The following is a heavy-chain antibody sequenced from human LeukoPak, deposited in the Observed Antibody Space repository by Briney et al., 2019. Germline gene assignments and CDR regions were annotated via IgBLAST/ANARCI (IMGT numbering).Heavy chain of an antibody. J-gene: IGHJ4*02. Sequence: GGSLRLSCAAAGFTFSSYCMAWVRQAPGKGLEWVANIKEGGSAKYYVDSVRGRFTISRDNAKNLLYLQMNSLRAEDTAVYYCARGAYSGSYYGYWGQGTLVTVSA. CDR1: GFTFSSYC. D-gene: IGHD1-26*01. CDR2: IKEGGSAK. V-gene: IGHV3-7*04. CDR3: ARGAYSGSYYGY.